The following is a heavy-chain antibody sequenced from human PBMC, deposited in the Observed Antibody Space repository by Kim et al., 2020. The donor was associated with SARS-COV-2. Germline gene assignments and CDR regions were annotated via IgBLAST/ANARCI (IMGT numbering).Heavy chain of an antibody. V-gene: IGHV3-15*01. CDR1: GFTFPNAW. D-gene: IGHD6-19*01. Sequence: GGSLRLSCAASGFTFPNAWMSWVRQAPGKGLEWVGRIKTKTDREPTDYAAAVKGRFTLSRDDSKNMVYLQMDSLKTEDSAVYYCVTTGLQWSVINYFDHWGLGTMVTVSS. J-gene: IGHJ4*02. CDR3: VTTGLQWSVINYFDH. CDR2: IKTKTDREPT.